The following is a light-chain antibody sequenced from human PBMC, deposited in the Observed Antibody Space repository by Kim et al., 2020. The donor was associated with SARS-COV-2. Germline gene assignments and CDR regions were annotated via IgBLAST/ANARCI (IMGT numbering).Light chain of an antibody. V-gene: IGKV1-27*01. Sequence: ASVGDTVSTTRRGSESIRDYLSWYQQRPEKVPKLLIYAAPTLQSGGPSRCSGSGSGTDFTLTISRLQTEDVATYYTQKYISASWTFCQGTKVEIK. CDR1: ESIRDY. CDR2: AAP. CDR3: QKYISASWT. J-gene: IGKJ1*01.